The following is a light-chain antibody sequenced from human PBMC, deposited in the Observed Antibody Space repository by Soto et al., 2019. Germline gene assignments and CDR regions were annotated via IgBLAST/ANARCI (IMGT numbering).Light chain of an antibody. V-gene: IGKV3-20*01. CDR1: QRISSTF. CDR3: QQCGGSPT. J-gene: IGKJ1*01. CDR2: GAS. Sequence: EIVLTPSPGTLSLSPGERASLSCRASQRISSTFLAWYQQKPGQAPRLLIYGASSGATGIPDRFSGSGSGTDFTLTISRLEAEDFAMYYCQQCGGSPTFGQGTKVDIK.